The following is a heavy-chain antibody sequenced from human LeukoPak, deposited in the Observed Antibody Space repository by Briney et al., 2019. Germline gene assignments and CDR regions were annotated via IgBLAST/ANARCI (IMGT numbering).Heavy chain of an antibody. CDR1: GGSISSYY. Sequence: PSGTLSLTCTVSGGSISSYYWSWIRQPPGKGLEWIGYIYYSGSTNYNPSLKSRVTISVDTSKNQFSLKLSSVTAADTAVYYCARGDCSSTSCSLWGQGTLVTVSS. J-gene: IGHJ4*02. V-gene: IGHV4-59*01. CDR2: IYYSGST. D-gene: IGHD2-2*01. CDR3: ARGDCSSTSCSL.